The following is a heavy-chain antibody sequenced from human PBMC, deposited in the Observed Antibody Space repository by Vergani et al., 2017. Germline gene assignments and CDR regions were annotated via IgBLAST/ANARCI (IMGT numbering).Heavy chain of an antibody. J-gene: IGHJ2*01. Sequence: QVQLVESGGGVVQPGTSLRLSCVVPGFALNRHAMYWVRQAPGKGLEWVVGISFDGTNEYYPNLVKGRFTISRDNTKNSLSLQMRGLRVADTAVYYCVRLPRGPWNFDLWGRGTLTTVSS. CDR2: ISFDGTNE. V-gene: IGHV3-30-3*01. CDR3: VRLPRGPWNFDL. CDR1: GFALNRHA.